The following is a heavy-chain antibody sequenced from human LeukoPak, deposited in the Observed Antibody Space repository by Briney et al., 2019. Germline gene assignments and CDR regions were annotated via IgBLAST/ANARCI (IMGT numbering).Heavy chain of an antibody. CDR2: ISGSGGST. Sequence: GGSLRLSCAASGFTFSSYAMSWVRQAPGKGLEWVSAISGSGGSTYYADSVKGRFTISRDNSKNTLYLQMNSLRAEDTAVYYCAKEYYDFWSGYPNLNWFDPWGQGILVTVSS. J-gene: IGHJ5*02. CDR1: GFTFSSYA. D-gene: IGHD3-3*01. V-gene: IGHV3-23*01. CDR3: AKEYYDFWSGYPNLNWFDP.